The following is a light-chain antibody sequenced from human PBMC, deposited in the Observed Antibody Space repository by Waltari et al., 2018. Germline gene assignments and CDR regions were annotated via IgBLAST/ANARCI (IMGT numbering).Light chain of an antibody. J-gene: IGKJ5*01. V-gene: IGKV4-1*01. CDR3: QQYYSAPIT. Sequence: DIVMTQSPDSLAVSLGERATINCKSSQNILYSSNNKNYLAWFQKKPGQPPKLLIYSASTRESGVPERFSGSGSGTDFTLTINSLQAEDVAVYYCQQYYSAPITFGQGTRLEIK. CDR1: QNILYSSNNKNY. CDR2: SAS.